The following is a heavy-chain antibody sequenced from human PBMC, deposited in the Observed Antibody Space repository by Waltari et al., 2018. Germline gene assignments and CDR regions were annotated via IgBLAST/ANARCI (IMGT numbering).Heavy chain of an antibody. J-gene: IGHJ1*01. CDR3: TRVARGRTSTQYDH. CDR1: GLSFSDSG. Sequence: VQFVQSGGGVVQPGGSLNLSCVVTGLSFSDSGIHWVRQTSAKGLDWLGRGGTKATAYGTVYGPSVKGRFIISRDDSRNTAYLQMTSLQTDDTAKYFCTRVARGRTSTQYDHWGQGTLVTVSS. V-gene: IGHV3-73*01. CDR2: GGTKATAYGT. D-gene: IGHD1-1*01.